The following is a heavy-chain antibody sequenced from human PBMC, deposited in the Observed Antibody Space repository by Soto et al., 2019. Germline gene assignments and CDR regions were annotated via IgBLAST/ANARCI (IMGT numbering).Heavy chain of an antibody. J-gene: IGHJ4*02. CDR1: GGSLGDVY. D-gene: IGHD2-21*01. V-gene: IGHV4-59*08. Sequence: QVKLQESGRGLVKPSETLSLSCTVSGGSLGDVYWTWIRQPPGKEMEWIGYISTSGVTNYSPSLKSRVTMSTDTSKNQFSLNLSSVTAADTAIYFCARHGWDVVMVRDWGQGIQVTVSS. CDR2: ISTSGVT. CDR3: ARHGWDVVMVRD.